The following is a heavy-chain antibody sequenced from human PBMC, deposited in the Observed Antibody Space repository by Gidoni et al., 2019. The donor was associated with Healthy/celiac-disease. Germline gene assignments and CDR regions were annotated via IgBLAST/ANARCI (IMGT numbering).Heavy chain of an antibody. CDR3: ATTSNWGSTFDY. J-gene: IGHJ4*02. CDR1: GYSISSGYY. D-gene: IGHD7-27*01. V-gene: IGHV4-38-2*01. CDR2: IYHSGST. Sequence: QVQLQESGPGLVKPSETLSLTCAVSGYSISSGYYWGWIRQPPGTGLEWIGSIYHSGSTYYNPSLKSRVTISVDTSKNQFSLKLSSVTAADTAVYYCATTSNWGSTFDYWGQGTLVTVSS.